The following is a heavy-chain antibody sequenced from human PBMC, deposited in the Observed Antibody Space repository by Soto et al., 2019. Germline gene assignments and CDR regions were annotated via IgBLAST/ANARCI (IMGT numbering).Heavy chain of an antibody. CDR1: GFTFSNHA. Sequence: EVQLLESGGALVQPGGSLRLSCAASGFTFSNHAMNWVRQAPGKGLEWVSTISDSGSTYYADSVKGRFTISRDNSKNTLDLQMNSLGAEDTAVYYCARDPGGHYCTSTSCLYFFDHWGQGTLVIVSS. V-gene: IGHV3-23*01. D-gene: IGHD2-2*01. CDR2: ISDSGST. J-gene: IGHJ4*02. CDR3: ARDPGGHYCTSTSCLYFFDH.